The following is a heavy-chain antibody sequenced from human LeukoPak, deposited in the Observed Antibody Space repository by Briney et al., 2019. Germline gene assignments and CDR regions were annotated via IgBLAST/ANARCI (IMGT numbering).Heavy chain of an antibody. CDR3: ARGITIFGVVTALLNWFDP. J-gene: IGHJ5*02. D-gene: IGHD3-3*01. V-gene: IGHV1-8*01. Sequence: ASVKVSCKASGYTFTSYDINWVRQATGQGLEWMGWMNPNSGNTGYAQKFQGRVTMTRNTSISTAYMELSSLRSEDTAVYYCARGITIFGVVTALLNWFDPWGQGTLVTVSS. CDR2: MNPNSGNT. CDR1: GYTFTSYD.